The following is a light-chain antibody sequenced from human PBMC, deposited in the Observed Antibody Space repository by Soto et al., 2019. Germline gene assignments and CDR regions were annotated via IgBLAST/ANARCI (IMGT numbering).Light chain of an antibody. J-gene: IGKJ1*01. Sequence: DIQMTQSPSTLSATAGYRVTITCRASQSISSWLAWYQHKPGKAPKLLIYDASNLDSGVPSRFSGSGSGTEFSLTISNLQPDDFATYYCQHYKMYSPWTFGQGTKVDI. CDR2: DAS. CDR1: QSISSW. CDR3: QHYKMYSPWT. V-gene: IGKV1-5*01.